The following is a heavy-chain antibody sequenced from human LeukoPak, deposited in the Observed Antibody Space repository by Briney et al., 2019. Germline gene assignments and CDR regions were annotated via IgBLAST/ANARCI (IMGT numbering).Heavy chain of an antibody. CDR1: GYTFTSYA. J-gene: IGHJ6*02. D-gene: IGHD6-6*01. CDR3: ARAEEWGIAARAEYYYGMDV. V-gene: IGHV1-3*01. CDR2: INAGNGNT. Sequence: GASVTVSCTASGYTFTSYAMHWVRQAPGQRLEWMGWINAGNGNTKYSQKFQGRVTITRDISASTAYMELSSLRSEDTAVYYCARAEEWGIAARAEYYYGMDVWGQGTTVTVSS.